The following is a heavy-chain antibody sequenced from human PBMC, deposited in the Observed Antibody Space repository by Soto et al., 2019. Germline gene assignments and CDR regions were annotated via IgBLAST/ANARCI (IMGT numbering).Heavy chain of an antibody. J-gene: IGHJ5*02. Sequence: SETLSLTCAVYGGSFSGYYWSWIRQPPGKGLEWIWEINHSGSTNYNPSLKSRVTISVDTSKNQISLKLSSVTAADTAVYYCARGVYGDYAGSWFDPWGQGTLVTVSS. V-gene: IGHV4-34*01. D-gene: IGHD4-17*01. CDR1: GGSFSGYY. CDR2: INHSGST. CDR3: ARGVYGDYAGSWFDP.